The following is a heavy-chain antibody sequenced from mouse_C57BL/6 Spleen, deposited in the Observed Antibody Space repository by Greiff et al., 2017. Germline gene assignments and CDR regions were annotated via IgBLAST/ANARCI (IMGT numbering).Heavy chain of an antibody. CDR3: ASYYGYDRYYFDY. Sequence: QVQLQQSGAELAKPGASVKLSCKASGYTFTSYWMHWVKQRPGQGLEWIGYINPSSGYTKYNQKFKDKATLTADKSSSTAYMQLSSLTYEDSAVXYCASYYGYDRYYFDYWGQGTTLTVSS. J-gene: IGHJ2*01. D-gene: IGHD2-2*01. CDR1: GYTFTSYW. CDR2: INPSSGYT. V-gene: IGHV1-7*01.